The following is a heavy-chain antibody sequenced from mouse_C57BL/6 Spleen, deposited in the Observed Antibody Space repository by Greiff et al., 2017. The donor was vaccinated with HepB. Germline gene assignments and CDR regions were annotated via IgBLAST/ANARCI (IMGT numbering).Heavy chain of an antibody. V-gene: IGHV5-6*02. CDR2: ISSGGSYT. CDR1: GFTFSSYG. CDR3: ARRTTTVSYWYFDV. Sequence: EVKLMESGGDLVKPGGSLKLSCAASGFTFSSYGMSWVRQTPDKRLEWVATISSGGSYTYYPDSVKGRFTISRDNAKNTLYLQMSSLKSEDTAMYYCARRTTTVSYWYFDVWGTGTTVTVSS. J-gene: IGHJ1*03. D-gene: IGHD2-13*01.